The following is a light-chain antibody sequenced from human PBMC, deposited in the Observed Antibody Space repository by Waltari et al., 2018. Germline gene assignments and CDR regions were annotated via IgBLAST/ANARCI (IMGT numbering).Light chain of an antibody. Sequence: DIVMTQSPLSLHVPPGEPASISCRASQSLLHSNGYNYLDWYLQKPGQSPQLLIYLGSNRASGVPDRFSGSGSGTDFTLKISRVEAEDVGVYYCMQALQTPYTFGQGTKLEIK. CDR1: QSLLHSNGYNY. CDR2: LGS. J-gene: IGKJ2*01. CDR3: MQALQTPYT. V-gene: IGKV2-28*01.